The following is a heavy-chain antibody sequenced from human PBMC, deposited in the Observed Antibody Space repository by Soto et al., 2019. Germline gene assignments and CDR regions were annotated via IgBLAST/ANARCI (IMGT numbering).Heavy chain of an antibody. Sequence: QVQLVESGGGVVQPGRSLRLSCAASGFTFSSYGMHWVRQAPGKGLEWVAVISYDGSNKYYADSVKGRFTISRDNSKNTLYLQMNSLRAEDTAVYYCVKSDEKDTAMVTLDYWGQGTLVTVSS. CDR2: ISYDGSNK. J-gene: IGHJ4*02. CDR1: GFTFSSYG. V-gene: IGHV3-30*18. D-gene: IGHD5-18*01. CDR3: VKSDEKDTAMVTLDY.